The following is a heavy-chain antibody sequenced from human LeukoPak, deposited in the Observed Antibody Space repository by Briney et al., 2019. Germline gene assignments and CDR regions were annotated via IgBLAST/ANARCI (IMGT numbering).Heavy chain of an antibody. CDR3: ARSYSSSWYPEDYFDY. V-gene: IGHV1-18*01. CDR1: GYTFTSYG. D-gene: IGHD6-13*01. Sequence: ASVKVSCKASGYTFTSYGISWVRQAPGQGLEWMGWISAYKGNTNYAQKLQGRVTMTTDTSTSTAYMELRSLRSDDTAVYYCARSYSSSWYPEDYFDYWGQGTLVTVSS. CDR2: ISAYKGNT. J-gene: IGHJ4*02.